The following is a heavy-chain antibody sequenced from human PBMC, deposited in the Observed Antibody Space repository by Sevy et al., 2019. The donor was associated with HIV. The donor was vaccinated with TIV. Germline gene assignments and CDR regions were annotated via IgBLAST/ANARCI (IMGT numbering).Heavy chain of an antibody. CDR1: GYTFTSYG. J-gene: IGHJ6*02. CDR3: ARRSQAARPNYYYGMDV. Sequence: ASVKVSCKASGYTFTSYGISWVRQAPGQGLEWMGWISAYNGNTNYVQKLQGRVTMTTDTSTSTAYMELRSLRSDDTAVYYCARRSQAARPNYYYGMDVWGQGTTVTVSS. CDR2: ISAYNGNT. V-gene: IGHV1-18*01. D-gene: IGHD6-6*01.